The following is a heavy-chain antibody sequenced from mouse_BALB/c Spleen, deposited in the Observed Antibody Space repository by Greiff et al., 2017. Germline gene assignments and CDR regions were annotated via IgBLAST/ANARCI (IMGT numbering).Heavy chain of an antibody. Sequence: EVQLQQSGPELVKPGASVKISCKASGYTFTDYNMHWVKQSHGKSLEWIGYIYPYNGGTGYNQKFKSKATLTVDTSSSTAYMELRSLTSEDSAVYYCARRDYGSSYGFAYWGQGTLVTVSA. V-gene: IGHV1S29*02. CDR1: GYTFTDYN. CDR2: IYPYNGGT. J-gene: IGHJ3*01. D-gene: IGHD1-1*01. CDR3: ARRDYGSSYGFAY.